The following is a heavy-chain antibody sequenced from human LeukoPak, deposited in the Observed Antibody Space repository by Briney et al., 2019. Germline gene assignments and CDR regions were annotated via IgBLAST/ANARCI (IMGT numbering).Heavy chain of an antibody. D-gene: IGHD1-26*01. Sequence: ASAKVSCKASGYTFTGYYMHWVRQAPGQGLEWMGWINPNSGGTNYAQKFQGRVTMTRDTSISTAYMELSRLRSDDTAVYYCASSIVGAPSWWYWGQGTLVTVSS. CDR3: ASSIVGAPSWWY. CDR2: INPNSGGT. J-gene: IGHJ4*02. CDR1: GYTFTGYY. V-gene: IGHV1-2*02.